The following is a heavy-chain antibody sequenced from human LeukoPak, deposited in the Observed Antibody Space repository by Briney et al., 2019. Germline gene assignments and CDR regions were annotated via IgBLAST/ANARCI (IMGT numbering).Heavy chain of an antibody. CDR1: GFTFSSNW. D-gene: IGHD3-10*01. CDR3: AKMGKTENHYGSGRFSYYYYMDV. V-gene: IGHV3-7*01. J-gene: IGHJ6*03. Sequence: PGGSLRLSCAVSGFTFSSNWMSWVRQAPGKGLEWVANIKQDGSEKYYVDSVKGRFTISRDNSKNTLYLQMNSLRAEDTAVYYCAKMGKTENHYGSGRFSYYYYMDVWGKGTTVTISS. CDR2: IKQDGSEK.